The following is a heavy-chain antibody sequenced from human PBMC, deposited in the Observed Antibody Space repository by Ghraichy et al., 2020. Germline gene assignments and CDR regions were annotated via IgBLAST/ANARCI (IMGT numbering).Heavy chain of an antibody. CDR3: ARDRDTSGWYDIQFYYYYGMDV. V-gene: IGHV3-33*01. Sequence: GGSLRLSCAASGFTFRRYGMHWVRQAPGKGLEWLAVIWSDGSNKYYAESVKGRFTISRDNSKNTLFLQMDSLRDEDTAVYYCARDRDTSGWYDIQFYYYYGMDVWGQGTTVTVSS. J-gene: IGHJ6*02. CDR1: GFTFRRYG. CDR2: IWSDGSNK. D-gene: IGHD6-19*01.